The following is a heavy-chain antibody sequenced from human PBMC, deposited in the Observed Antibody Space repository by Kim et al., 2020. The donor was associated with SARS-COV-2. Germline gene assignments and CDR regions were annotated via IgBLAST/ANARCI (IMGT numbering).Heavy chain of an antibody. CDR2: IDPKTGGT. J-gene: IGHJ5*02. V-gene: IGHV1-2*06. D-gene: IGHD6-13*01. CDR1: GYTFTGYY. Sequence: ASVKVSCEASGYTFTGYYVQWVRQAPGQGLEWMGRIDPKTGGTNYALNFRGRITLTRDTSISTSYMELNGLTSDDTAFYYCARDKDVSADAWGQGTLVTV. CDR3: ARDKDVSADA.